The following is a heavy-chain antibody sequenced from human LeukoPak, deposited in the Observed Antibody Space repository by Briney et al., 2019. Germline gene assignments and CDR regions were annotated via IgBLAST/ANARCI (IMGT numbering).Heavy chain of an antibody. J-gene: IGHJ6*03. CDR3: AKNYPPTSYGSGSYYPPYYYYYYMDV. D-gene: IGHD3-10*01. Sequence: PGGSLRLSCEASGFTFSSYGMHRVRKAPVKGLEWVAFIRYDGSNKYYADSVQGRFTISRDNSNNTLYPQMNSLRAEDTAVYYCAKNYPPTSYGSGSYYPPYYYYYYMDVWGKGTTVTISS. V-gene: IGHV3-30*02. CDR2: IRYDGSNK. CDR1: GFTFSSYG.